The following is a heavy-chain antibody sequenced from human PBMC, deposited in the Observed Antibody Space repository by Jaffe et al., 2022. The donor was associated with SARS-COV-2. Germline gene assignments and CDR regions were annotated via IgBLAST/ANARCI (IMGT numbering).Heavy chain of an antibody. CDR1: GGTFSSYT. CDR2: IIPILGIA. Sequence: QVQLVQSGAEVKKPGSSVKVSCKASGGTFSSYTISWVRQAPGQGLEWMGRIIPILGIANYAQKFQGRVTITADKSTSTAYMELSSLRSEDTAVYYCARDSGSGRNYFDYWGQGTLVTVSS. CDR3: ARDSGSGRNYFDY. D-gene: IGHD2-15*01. J-gene: IGHJ4*02. V-gene: IGHV1-69*08.